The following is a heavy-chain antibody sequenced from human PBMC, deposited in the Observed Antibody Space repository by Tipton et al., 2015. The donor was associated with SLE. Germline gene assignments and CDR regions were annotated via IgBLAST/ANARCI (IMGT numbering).Heavy chain of an antibody. CDR1: GFTFSSYA. D-gene: IGHD5-24*01. J-gene: IGHJ3*02. CDR3: ATRRDGYNYGGFDI. Sequence: SLRLSCAASGFTFSSYAMHWVRQAPGKGLEWVAFIRYDGSNKNYADSVKGRFTISRDNSKNTLYLQMNSLRAEDTAVYYCATRRDGYNYGGFDIWGQGTMVTVFS. CDR2: IRYDGSNK. V-gene: IGHV3-30*02.